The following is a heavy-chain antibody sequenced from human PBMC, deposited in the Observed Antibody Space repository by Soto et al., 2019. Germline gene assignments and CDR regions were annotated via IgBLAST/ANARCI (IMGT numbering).Heavy chain of an antibody. CDR1: GYSFTSYW. CDR2: IYPGDSDT. D-gene: IGHD2-15*01. Sequence: GESLKISCKGSGYSFTSYWIGWVRQMPGKGLEWMGIIYPGDSDTRYSPSFQGQVTISADKSISTAYLQMNSLRAEDTAVYYCARDLTNIGRSWHGTDNYYYGMDVWGQGTTVTVSS. CDR3: ARDLTNIGRSWHGTDNYYYGMDV. V-gene: IGHV5-51*01. J-gene: IGHJ6*02.